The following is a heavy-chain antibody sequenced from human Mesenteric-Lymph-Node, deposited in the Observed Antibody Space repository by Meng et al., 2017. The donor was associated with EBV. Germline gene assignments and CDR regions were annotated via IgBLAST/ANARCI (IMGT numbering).Heavy chain of an antibody. CDR2: IFPTGGT. V-gene: IGHV4-4*02. J-gene: IGHJ4*02. CDR1: GGSISSSNW. D-gene: IGHD3-22*01. Sequence: QVKPQGSGPGRGKPSGTLSLPCAVSGGSISSSNWWTWVRQPPGKGLEWIGEIFPTGGTNYNPSLKSRLTISVDKSKNQFSLKLSSVTAADTAVYYCAREGEVGYYESSGYYYWGQGTLVTVSS. CDR3: AREGEVGYYESSGYYY.